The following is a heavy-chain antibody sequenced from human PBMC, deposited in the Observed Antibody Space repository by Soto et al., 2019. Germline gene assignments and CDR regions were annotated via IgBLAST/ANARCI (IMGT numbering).Heavy chain of an antibody. CDR1: GFAFRNHA. CDR2: ISYDASNK. V-gene: IGHV3-30-3*01. Sequence: QVQLVESGGGVVQPGGSLRLSCAASGFAFRNHAMHWVRQAPGKGLGWVAVISYDASNKYYADSVKGRFTISRDNSKNTLYLQMNSLRAEDTAMYYCVREEYNSEYFDYWGQGTLVPVSS. D-gene: IGHD1-1*01. J-gene: IGHJ4*02. CDR3: VREEYNSEYFDY.